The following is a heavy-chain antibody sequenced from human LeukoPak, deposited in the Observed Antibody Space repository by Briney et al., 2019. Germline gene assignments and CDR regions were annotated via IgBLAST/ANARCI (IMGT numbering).Heavy chain of an antibody. CDR2: INHSGST. CDR1: GASISSSRYY. J-gene: IGHJ4*02. D-gene: IGHD2-15*01. Sequence: SETLSLTCTVSGASISSSRYYWSWIRQPPGKGLEWIGEINHSGSTNYNPSLKSRVTISVDTSKNQFSLKLSSVTAADTAVYYCARGLRLARVRYDYWGQGTLVTVSS. CDR3: ARGLRLARVRYDY. V-gene: IGHV4-39*07.